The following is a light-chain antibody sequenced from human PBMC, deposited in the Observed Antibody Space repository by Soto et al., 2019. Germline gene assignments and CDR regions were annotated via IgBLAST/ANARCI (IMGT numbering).Light chain of an antibody. Sequence: QSALTQPPSASGSPGQSVTISCTGTSSDVGGYKYVSWYQQHPGKAPKLMIFEVNKRPSGVPDRFSGSKSGNTASLTVSGLQAEDEADYYCETWDFNTRVFGGGTKVTVL. J-gene: IGLJ3*02. CDR2: EVN. V-gene: IGLV2-8*01. CDR1: SSDVGGYKY. CDR3: ETWDFNTRV.